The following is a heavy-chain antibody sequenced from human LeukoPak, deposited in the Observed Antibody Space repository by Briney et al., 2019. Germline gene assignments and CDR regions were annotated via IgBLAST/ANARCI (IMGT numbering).Heavy chain of an antibody. CDR1: GGSISSSSYY. V-gene: IGHV4-39*01. J-gene: IGHJ4*02. Sequence: SETLSLTCTVSGGSISSSSYYWGWIRQPPGKGLEWIGSIYYSGSTYYNPSLKSRVTISVDTSKNQFSLKLSSVTAADTAVYYCARMGGILWFGEIDYWGQGTLVTVSS. CDR2: IYYSGST. CDR3: ARMGGILWFGEIDY. D-gene: IGHD3-10*01.